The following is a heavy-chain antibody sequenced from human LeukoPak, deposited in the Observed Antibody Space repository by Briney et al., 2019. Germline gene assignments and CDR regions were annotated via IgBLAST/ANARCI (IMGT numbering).Heavy chain of an antibody. V-gene: IGHV5-51*01. Sequence: GESLKISCKGSGYSFTSYWIGWVRQMPGKGLEWMGIIYPGDSDTRHSPSFQGQVTISADKSISTAYLQWSSLKASDTAIYYCARPTSSCSGGSCYSGFDYWGQGTLVTVSS. J-gene: IGHJ4*02. CDR2: IYPGDSDT. D-gene: IGHD2-15*01. CDR1: GYSFTSYW. CDR3: ARPTSSCSGGSCYSGFDY.